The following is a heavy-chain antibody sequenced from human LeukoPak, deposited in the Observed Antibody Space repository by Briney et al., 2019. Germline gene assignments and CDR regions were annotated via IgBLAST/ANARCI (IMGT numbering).Heavy chain of an antibody. Sequence: SETLSLTYTVSGGSISSHYWSWIRQPPGKGLEWIGYIYYSGSTNYNPSLKSRVTISVDTSKNQFSLKLSSVTAADTAVYYCAREGARDYGFWSGYYAHRNRLDPWGQGTLVTVSS. D-gene: IGHD3-3*01. CDR2: IYYSGST. CDR1: GGSISSHY. CDR3: AREGARDYGFWSGYYAHRNRLDP. V-gene: IGHV4-59*11. J-gene: IGHJ5*02.